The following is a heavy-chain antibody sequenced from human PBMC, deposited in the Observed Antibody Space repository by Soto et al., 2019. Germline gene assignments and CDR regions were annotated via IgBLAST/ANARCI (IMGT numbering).Heavy chain of an antibody. J-gene: IGHJ4*02. Sequence: GGSLRLSCVAFEYTFSDAWMSWVRQAPGKGLEWVGRIKSKTDGGTTDYAAPVKGRFTISRDDSKNTLYLQMNSLKTEDTAVYYCTTDLYSSGWDVDYWGQGTLVTVSS. CDR2: IKSKTDGGTT. CDR3: TTDLYSSGWDVDY. D-gene: IGHD6-19*01. CDR1: EYTFSDAW. V-gene: IGHV3-15*01.